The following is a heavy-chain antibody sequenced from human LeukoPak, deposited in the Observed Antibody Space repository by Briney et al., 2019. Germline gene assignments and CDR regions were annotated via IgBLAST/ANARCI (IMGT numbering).Heavy chain of an antibody. CDR2: IKSKSDGGTT. J-gene: IGHJ4*02. V-gene: IGHV3-15*05. D-gene: IGHD2/OR15-2a*01. CDR3: TTDRVIGGY. CDR1: GFTFSNVW. Sequence: GGSLRLSCAASGFTFSNVWMTWVRQAPGKGLDWVGRIKSKSDGGTTEYAAPVKGRFTISRDDSKTTLYLQMNSLKTEDTAVYYCTTDRVIGGYWGQGTLVTVSS.